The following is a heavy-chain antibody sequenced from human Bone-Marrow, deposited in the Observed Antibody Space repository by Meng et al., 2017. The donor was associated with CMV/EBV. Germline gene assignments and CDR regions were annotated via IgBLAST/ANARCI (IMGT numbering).Heavy chain of an antibody. CDR2: IMEDGSKK. Sequence: GESLKISCAASGFTFSSYWMNWVRQAPGKGLEWVANIMEDGSKKYYVDSVKGRFIISRDNAKNSLYLQMNSLRAEDTAVYYCARTLGYSSSTSCYSFDYWGQGTLVTVSS. D-gene: IGHD2-2*02. V-gene: IGHV3-7*03. J-gene: IGHJ4*02. CDR3: ARTLGYSSSTSCYSFDY. CDR1: GFTFSSYW.